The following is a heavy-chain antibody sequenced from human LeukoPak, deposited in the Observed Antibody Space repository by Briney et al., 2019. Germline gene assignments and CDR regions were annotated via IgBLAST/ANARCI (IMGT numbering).Heavy chain of an antibody. D-gene: IGHD6-13*01. V-gene: IGHV3-30*02. J-gene: IGHJ4*02. CDR1: GFTVSSYG. CDR3: ANDGVRRSSSWIPPYYFDY. Sequence: GGSLRLSCAASGFTVSSYGMHWVRQDPGNWLEWVAFIRYDGSNKYYADSVKGRFTISRENSKNTMYLQMNSLRAEDTAVYYCANDGVRRSSSWIPPYYFDYWGPGTLVTVSS. CDR2: IRYDGSNK.